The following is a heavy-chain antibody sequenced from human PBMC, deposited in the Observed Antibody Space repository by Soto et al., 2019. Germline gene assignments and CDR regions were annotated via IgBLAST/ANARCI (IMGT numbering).Heavy chain of an antibody. V-gene: IGHV3-48*03. J-gene: IGHJ4*02. CDR1: GFTFSSFE. CDR3: AREWGTSIADAFDY. Sequence: PGGSLRLSCAASGFTFSSFEMNWVRQAPGKGLEWVSYISNSGRIIYYADSVKGRFTISRDDAKNSLYLQMNSLRAEDTAVYYCAREWGTSIADAFDYWGQGTLVTVSS. D-gene: IGHD6-6*01. CDR2: ISNSGRII.